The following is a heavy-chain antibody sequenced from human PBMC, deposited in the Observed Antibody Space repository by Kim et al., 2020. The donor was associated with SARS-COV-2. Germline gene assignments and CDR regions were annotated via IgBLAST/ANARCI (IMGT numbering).Heavy chain of an antibody. V-gene: IGHV1-8*01. Sequence: ASVKVSCKASGYTFSTYDVNWVRQANGHGLEWMGWMNPNSGNTGYARKFQGRVTMTRDTSISTAYMELSSLTSEDTAVYFCARRADDYGSSSYYFWGPGT. D-gene: IGHD3-22*01. J-gene: IGHJ4*02. CDR3: ARRADDYGSSSYYF. CDR2: MNPNSGNT. CDR1: GYTFSTYD.